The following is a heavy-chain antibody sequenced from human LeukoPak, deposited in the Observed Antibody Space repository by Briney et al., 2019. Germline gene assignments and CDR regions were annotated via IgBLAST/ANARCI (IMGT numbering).Heavy chain of an antibody. J-gene: IGHJ4*02. CDR2: IGFDGSKI. D-gene: IGHD2-8*01. CDR1: GFTFSSYG. CDR3: AKDSDTYGHRHFDH. Sequence: PGGSLRLSCVASGFTFSSYGMQWVRQAPGKGLEWVAFIGFDGSKIYYADSVKGRFTICRDNSKNTVNLQMNSLRVEDTAVYYCAKDSDTYGHRHFDHWGQGTLVTVSS. V-gene: IGHV3-30*02.